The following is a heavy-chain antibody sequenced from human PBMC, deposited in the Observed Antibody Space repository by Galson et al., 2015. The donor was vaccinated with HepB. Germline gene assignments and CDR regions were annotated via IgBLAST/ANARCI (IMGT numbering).Heavy chain of an antibody. D-gene: IGHD2-2*01. Sequence: LRLSCAASGFTFSNAWMNWVRQAPGKGLEWVGRIKSKTGGGTTDYAAPVKGRFTISRDDSKNTLYLQMNSLKTEDTAVYYCTTDTIVVVPAADAFDIWGQGTMVTVSS. CDR2: IKSKTGGGTT. CDR3: TTDTIVVVPAADAFDI. J-gene: IGHJ3*02. V-gene: IGHV3-15*07. CDR1: GFTFSNAW.